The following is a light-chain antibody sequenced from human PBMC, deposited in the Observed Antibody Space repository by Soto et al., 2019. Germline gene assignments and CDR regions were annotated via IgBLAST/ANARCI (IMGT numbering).Light chain of an antibody. V-gene: IGLV2-14*01. J-gene: IGLJ1*01. CDR1: SSDVGGYNY. CDR2: EVS. Sequence: QSVLTQPASVSGSPGQSITISCTGTSSDVGGYNYVSWYQQHPGKAPKLMIYEVSNRPSRVSNRFSGSKSGNTASLTISGLQAEDDADYYCSSYTTSSTSYVFGTGTKATVL. CDR3: SSYTTSSTSYV.